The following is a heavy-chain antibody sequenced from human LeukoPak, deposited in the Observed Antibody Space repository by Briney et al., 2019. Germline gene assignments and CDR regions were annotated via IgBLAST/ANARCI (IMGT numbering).Heavy chain of an antibody. Sequence: GGTLRLSCEASGFTFGSYGMSWVRQAPGKGLEWVSAISGSGAGSYIADSVKGRFSISRDNSKNTLYLQMNSLRAEDTAVYYCARGPYASGSYGRRGWVHYMDVWGKGTTVTISS. CDR1: GFTFGSYG. CDR2: ISGSGAGS. CDR3: ARGPYASGSYGRRGWVHYMDV. D-gene: IGHD3-10*01. V-gene: IGHV3-23*01. J-gene: IGHJ6*03.